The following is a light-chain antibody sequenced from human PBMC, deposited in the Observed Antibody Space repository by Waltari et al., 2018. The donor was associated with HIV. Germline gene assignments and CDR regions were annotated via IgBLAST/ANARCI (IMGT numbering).Light chain of an antibody. CDR2: GNT. V-gene: IGLV1-40*01. J-gene: IGLJ2*01. Sequence: QSVLTQPPSVSGAPGQRVIISCTGSSSTIAAREAVHWYQQLPGAVPKVLIYGNTNRPSGVPDRFSGSKSGASASLAIAGLQTDDEADYYCQSYDNSLNAVVFGGGTRLTVL. CDR3: QSYDNSLNAVV. CDR1: SSTIAAREA.